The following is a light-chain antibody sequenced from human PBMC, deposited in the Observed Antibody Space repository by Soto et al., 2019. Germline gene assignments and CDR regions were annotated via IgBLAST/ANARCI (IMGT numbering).Light chain of an antibody. V-gene: IGLV3-1*01. CDR2: RDT. J-gene: IGLJ2*01. CDR3: QAWDSSTVV. CDR1: KLGDKY. Sequence: SYELTQPPSVSVSPGQTTTITCSGDKLGDKYVCWYKQKPGQSPVLVIYRDTKRPSGIPERFSGANSGNTATLTISGTQAMDEAEYHCQAWDSSTVVFGGGTKVTVL.